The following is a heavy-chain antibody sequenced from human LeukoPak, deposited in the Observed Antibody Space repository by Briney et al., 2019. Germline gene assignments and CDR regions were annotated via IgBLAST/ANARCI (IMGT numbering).Heavy chain of an antibody. D-gene: IGHD5-18*01. CDR1: GFTFSRYN. J-gene: IGHJ4*02. CDR3: ARLIQLLDY. Sequence: PGGSLRLSCAASGFTFSRYNMNWVRQAPGKGLEWVSYISSSSSTIYYADSVKGRFTISRDNAKNSLYLQMNSLRAEDTAVYYCARLIQLLDYRGQRTMVTVPS. CDR2: ISSSSSTI. V-gene: IGHV3-48*01.